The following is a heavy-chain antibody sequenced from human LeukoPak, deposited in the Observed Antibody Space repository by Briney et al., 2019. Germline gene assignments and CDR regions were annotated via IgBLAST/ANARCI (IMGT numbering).Heavy chain of an antibody. CDR3: AKGPDSGLRYFDY. V-gene: IGHV3-7*03. D-gene: IGHD5-12*01. CDR1: GFSFSGYW. J-gene: IGHJ4*02. Sequence: PGGSLRLSCAASGFSFSGYWMSWVRQTPGKGLEWVANIKQDGSVKNSVDSMKGRFTISRDNTKNSLYLEMNSLKAEDTAVYYCAKGPDSGLRYFDYWGQGTLVTVSS. CDR2: IKQDGSVK.